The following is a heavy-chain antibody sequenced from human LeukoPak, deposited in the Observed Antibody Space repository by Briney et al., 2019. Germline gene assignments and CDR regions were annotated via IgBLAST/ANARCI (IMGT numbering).Heavy chain of an antibody. V-gene: IGHV3-23*01. Sequence: GGSLRLSCAASGFTFSSYAMSWVRQAPGKGLEWVSAISGSDRSTYYADSVKGRFTISRDNSKNTLYLQMNSLGAEDTAVYYCAKDDDGSGSYPSFHYWGQGTLVTVSS. J-gene: IGHJ4*02. CDR2: ISGSDRST. CDR1: GFTFSSYA. D-gene: IGHD3-10*01. CDR3: AKDDDGSGSYPSFHY.